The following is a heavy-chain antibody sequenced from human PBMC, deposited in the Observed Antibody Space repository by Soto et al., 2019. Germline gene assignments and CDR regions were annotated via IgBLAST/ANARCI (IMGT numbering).Heavy chain of an antibody. CDR3: ARLHRYGDHPPDY. J-gene: IGHJ4*02. D-gene: IGHD4-17*01. CDR2: SSAYNGKT. V-gene: IGHV1-18*01. CDR1: GYTFTMYG. Sequence: QGQLVQSGAEVKKPGASMKVSCKASGYTFTMYGITWVRQAPGQGLEWMGWSSAYNGKTDYAEKFQGRVAMTTDSSTTTAYMELRSLRSDDTAVYYCARLHRYGDHPPDYWGQGTPVIVSS.